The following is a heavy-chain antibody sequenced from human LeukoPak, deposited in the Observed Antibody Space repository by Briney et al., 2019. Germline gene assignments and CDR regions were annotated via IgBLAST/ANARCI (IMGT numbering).Heavy chain of an antibody. V-gene: IGHV4-59*01. CDR2: IYFSGST. Sequence: SETLSLTCTVSGGSMSNYWSWIRQRPGKGLEWIGYIYFSGSTNYNPSLKSRVTISEDTSKNQFSLRLSSVTAADTAVYYCARLAAVAGPNKYFDSWGQGTLVTVSS. D-gene: IGHD6-13*01. CDR3: ARLAAVAGPNKYFDS. CDR1: GGSMSNY. J-gene: IGHJ4*02.